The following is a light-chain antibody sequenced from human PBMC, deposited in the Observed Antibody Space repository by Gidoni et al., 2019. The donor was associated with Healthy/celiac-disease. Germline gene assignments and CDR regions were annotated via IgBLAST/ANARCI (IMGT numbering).Light chain of an antibody. CDR2: AAS. Sequence: DIQLTQSPSFLSASVGDRVTITCLASQGISSYLAWYQQKPGKAPKLLIYAASTLQSGVPSRFSGRGARTEFTLTISSLQPEDFATYCCQQLNSYPFTFGPGTKVDIK. J-gene: IGKJ3*01. V-gene: IGKV1-9*01. CDR1: QGISSY. CDR3: QQLNSYPFT.